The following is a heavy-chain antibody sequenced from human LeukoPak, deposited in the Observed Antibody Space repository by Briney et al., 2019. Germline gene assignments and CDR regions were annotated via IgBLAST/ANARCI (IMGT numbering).Heavy chain of an antibody. CDR1: GYSFTGYW. CDR2: IDPSDSYT. J-gene: IGHJ3*02. D-gene: IGHD3-10*01. Sequence: GESLKISCKGSGYSFTGYWIRWVRQMPGKGLEWMGRIDPSDSYTNYSPSFQGHVTISADKSISTAYLQWSSLKASDAAMYYCARHTPGLWFGDNDAFDIWGQGTMVTVSS. CDR3: ARHTPGLWFGDNDAFDI. V-gene: IGHV5-10-1*01.